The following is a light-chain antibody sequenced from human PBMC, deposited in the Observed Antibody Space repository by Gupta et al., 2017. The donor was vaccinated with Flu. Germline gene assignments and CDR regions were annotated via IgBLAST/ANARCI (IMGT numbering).Light chain of an antibody. CDR2: GAS. CDR3: QQYDNCPLT. CDR1: QSVSSN. Sequence: EIVMTQSPATLSVSPGERATLSCRASQSVSSNLAWYQQKPGQAPRLLIYGASTRATGIPARFSGSGSGTEFTLTISSLQSEDFAVYYCQQYDNCPLTFGRGTKVDIK. J-gene: IGKJ4*01. V-gene: IGKV3-15*01.